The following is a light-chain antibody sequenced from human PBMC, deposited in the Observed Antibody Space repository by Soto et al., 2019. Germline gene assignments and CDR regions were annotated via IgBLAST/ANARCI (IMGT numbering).Light chain of an antibody. Sequence: QSVLTQPPSASGTRGQRVTISCSGSSSNIGSNTVNWYQQLPGTAPKLLIYSNNQRPSGVPDRFSGSKPGTSASLAISGLQSEDEADYYCAAWDDSLNGPVFGGGTKLTVL. J-gene: IGLJ2*01. CDR1: SSNIGSNT. CDR3: AAWDDSLNGPV. V-gene: IGLV1-44*01. CDR2: SNN.